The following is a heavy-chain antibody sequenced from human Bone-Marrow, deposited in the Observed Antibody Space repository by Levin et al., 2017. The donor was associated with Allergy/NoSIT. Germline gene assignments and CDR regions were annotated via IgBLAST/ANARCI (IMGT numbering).Heavy chain of an antibody. J-gene: IGHJ6*02. CDR1: GGSISSYY. Sequence: SETLSLTCTVSGGSISSYYWSWIRQPPGKGLEWIGYIYYSGSTNYNPSLKTRVTISVDTSKNQFSLKLSSVTAADTAVYYCARGCSRGSGSYYSDGMDVWGQGTTVTVSS. D-gene: IGHD3-10*01. CDR3: ARGCSRGSGSYYSDGMDV. V-gene: IGHV4-59*01. CDR2: IYYSGST.